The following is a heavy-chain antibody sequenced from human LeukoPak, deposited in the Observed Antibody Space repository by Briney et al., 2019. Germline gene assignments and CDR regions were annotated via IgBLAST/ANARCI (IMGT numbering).Heavy chain of an antibody. J-gene: IGHJ4*02. CDR3: ARERGSTFLDY. D-gene: IGHD2-2*01. V-gene: IGHV1-18*01. CDR2: ISAYNGNT. CDR1: GYTFTSYG. Sequence: ASVKVSCKASGYTFTSYGISWVRQAPGQGLEWMGWISAYNGNTNYAQKFQGRVTMTRDTSTSTVYMELSSLRSEDTAVYYCARERGSTFLDYWGQGTLVTVSS.